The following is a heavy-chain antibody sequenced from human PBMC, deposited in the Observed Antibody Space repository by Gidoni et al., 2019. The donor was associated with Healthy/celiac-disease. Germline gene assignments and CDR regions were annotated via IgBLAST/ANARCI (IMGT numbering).Heavy chain of an antibody. J-gene: IGHJ3*02. V-gene: IGHV3-43D*03. D-gene: IGHD3-22*01. CDR2: ISWDGGST. CDR3: AKARHYYDSSGYYYPDAFDI. CDR1: GFTFDDYA. Sequence: EVQLVESGGVVVQPGGSLRLSCASSGFTFDDYAMHWVRQAPGKGLEWVSLISWDGGSTYYADSVKGRFTISRDNSKNSLYLQMNSLRAEDTALYYCAKARHYYDSSGYYYPDAFDIWGQGTMVTVSS.